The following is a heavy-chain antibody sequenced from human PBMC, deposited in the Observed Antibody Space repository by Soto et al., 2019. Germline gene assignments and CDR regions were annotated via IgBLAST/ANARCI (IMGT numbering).Heavy chain of an antibody. J-gene: IGHJ4*02. CDR3: ARGRIQLWYPFDY. CDR1: GGSSSGYY. Sequence: SETLSLTCAVYGGSSSGYYWSWIRQPPGKGLEWIGQINHSGSTNYNPSLKSRVTISVDTSKNQFSLKLSSVTAADTAVYYCARGRIQLWYPFDYWGQGTLVTVSS. V-gene: IGHV4-34*01. D-gene: IGHD5-18*01. CDR2: INHSGST.